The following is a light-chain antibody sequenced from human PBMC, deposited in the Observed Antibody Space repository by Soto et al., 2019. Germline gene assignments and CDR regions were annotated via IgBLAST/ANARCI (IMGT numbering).Light chain of an antibody. V-gene: IGKV3-20*01. CDR3: QQYGNSPRYS. Sequence: EIVLTQSPGTLSLSLGERATLCCRASQSVSSNYLAWYQQKPGQAPRLLIYGTSSRATGIPDRFSGSGSGTDFTLTISRLEPEDFAVYYCQQYGNSPRYSFGQGTKLEIK. CDR2: GTS. CDR1: QSVSSNY. J-gene: IGKJ2*03.